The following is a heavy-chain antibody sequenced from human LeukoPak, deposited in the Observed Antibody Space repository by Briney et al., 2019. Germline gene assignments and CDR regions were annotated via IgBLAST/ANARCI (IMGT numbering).Heavy chain of an antibody. J-gene: IGHJ4*02. CDR3: ARRIEDLIDY. CDR1: GFRFTSYW. V-gene: IGHV5-51*01. CDR2: IYPGDSDT. Sequence: GGSLKISCKGSGFRFTSYWIGWVRQMPGKGLEGMGIIYPGDSDTRYSPSFQGQVTISADKSISTAYLQWSSLKALDTAMYYCARRIEDLIDYWGQGTLVTVSS. D-gene: IGHD2-21*01.